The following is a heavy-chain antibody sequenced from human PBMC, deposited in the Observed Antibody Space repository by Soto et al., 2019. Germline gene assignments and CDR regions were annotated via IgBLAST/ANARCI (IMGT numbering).Heavy chain of an antibody. D-gene: IGHD3-22*01. CDR1: GKNANIEL. V-gene: IGHV5-51*01. CDR3: ARRNYYYSSGQASGKDAFDI. Sequence: SSGKGSGKNANIELSPRVPPVAGKNLLCMGIIYPGESDTRYSPYVQGKVTISADKSISTAYLQWRRLKASETAMYYCARRNYYYSSGQASGKDAFDIWGQGTTVTGSS. J-gene: IGHJ3*02. CDR2: IYPGESDT.